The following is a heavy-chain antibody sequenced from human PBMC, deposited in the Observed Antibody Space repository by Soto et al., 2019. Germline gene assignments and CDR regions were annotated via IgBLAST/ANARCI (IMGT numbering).Heavy chain of an antibody. V-gene: IGHV1-18*04. CDR1: GYTFTSYG. J-gene: IGHJ3*02. D-gene: IGHD3-22*01. Sequence: ASVKVSCKASGYTFTSYGISWVRQAPGQGLECMGWISAYNGNTNYAQKLQGRVTMTTDTSTSTAYMELTSLRSDDTAVYYCARDPYYYDSSGYQAHDAFVIWGQGTMVTVSS. CDR3: ARDPYYYDSSGYQAHDAFVI. CDR2: ISAYNGNT.